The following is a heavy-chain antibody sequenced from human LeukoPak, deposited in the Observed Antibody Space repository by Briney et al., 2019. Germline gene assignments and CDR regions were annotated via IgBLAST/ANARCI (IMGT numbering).Heavy chain of an antibody. CDR1: GFTFRSYAM. CDR3: ASKEYYYYGMDV. CDR2: IDHSGRT. V-gene: IGHV4-4*02. Sequence: GSLRLSCAASGFTFRSYAMSWVRQPPGKGLEWIGEIDHSGRTNYNPSLKSRVTISVDKSKNQISLKLSSVTAADTAVYYCASKEYYYYGMDVWGQGTTVTVSS. J-gene: IGHJ6*01.